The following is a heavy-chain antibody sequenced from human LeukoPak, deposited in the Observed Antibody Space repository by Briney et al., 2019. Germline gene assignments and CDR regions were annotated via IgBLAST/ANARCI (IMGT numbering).Heavy chain of an antibody. J-gene: IGHJ4*02. CDR1: GGPIFSSPFY. CDR3: ARLMTTVAT. CDR2: VYYNGIT. V-gene: IGHV4-39*01. Sequence: PSETLSLTCTVSGGPIFSSPFYWGWIRQPPGKGLEWIASVYYNGITYYNPSLKSQVTISVDTSKNQFALKVTSVTAADTAIYFCARLMTTVATWGQGTLVTVSS. D-gene: IGHD4-11*01.